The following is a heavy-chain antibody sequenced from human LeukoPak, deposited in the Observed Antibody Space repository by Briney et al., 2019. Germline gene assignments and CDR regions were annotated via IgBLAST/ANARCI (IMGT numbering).Heavy chain of an antibody. Sequence: PGRSLRLSCAASGFTFDDYAMHWVRQAPGKGLEWVSGISWNSGSIGYADSVKGRFTISRDNAKNSLYLQMNSLRAEDTALYYCAKGKGHRDQLLLYYYYGMDVWGQGTTVTVSS. D-gene: IGHD2-2*01. V-gene: IGHV3-9*01. J-gene: IGHJ6*02. CDR2: ISWNSGSI. CDR3: AKGKGHRDQLLLYYYYGMDV. CDR1: GFTFDDYA.